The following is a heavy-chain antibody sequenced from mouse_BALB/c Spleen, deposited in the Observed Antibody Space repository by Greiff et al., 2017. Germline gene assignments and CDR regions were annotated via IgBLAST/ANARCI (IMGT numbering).Heavy chain of an antibody. CDR3: ARWLLYYYAMDY. CDR2: INPSNGRT. V-gene: IGHV1S81*02. Sequence: QVQLQQSGAELVKPGASVKLSCKASGYTFTSYWMHWVKQRPGQGLEWIGEINPSNGRTNYNEKFKSKATLTVDKSSSTAYMQLSSLTSEDSAVYYCARWLLYYYAMDYWGQGTSVTVSS. CDR1: GYTFTSYW. J-gene: IGHJ4*01. D-gene: IGHD2-3*01.